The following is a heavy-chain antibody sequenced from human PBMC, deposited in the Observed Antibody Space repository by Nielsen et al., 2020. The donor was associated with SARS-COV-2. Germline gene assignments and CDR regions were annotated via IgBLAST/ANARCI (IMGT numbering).Heavy chain of an antibody. J-gene: IGHJ4*02. Sequence: SETLSLTCTVSGGSISSGGYYWSWIRQHPGKGLEWIGYIYYSGSTYYNPSLKSRVTISVDTSKNQFSLKLSSVTAADTAVYYCARDRTFPYSGSYLDYWGQGTLVTVSS. CDR2: IYYSGST. CDR3: ARDRTFPYSGSYLDY. V-gene: IGHV4-31*03. D-gene: IGHD1-26*01. CDR1: GGSISSGGYY.